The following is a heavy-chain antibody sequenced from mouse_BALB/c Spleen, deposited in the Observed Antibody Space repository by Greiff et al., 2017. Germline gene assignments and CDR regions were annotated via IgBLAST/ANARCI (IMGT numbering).Heavy chain of an antibody. J-gene: IGHJ2*01. D-gene: IGHD3-1*01. Sequence: EGQGVESGGGLVQPGGSLRLSCATSGFTFTDYYMSWVRQPPGKALEWLGFIRNKANGYTTEYSASVKGRFTISRDNSQSILNLQMNTLRAEDSATYYCARDRGYGDYFDYWGQGTTLTVSS. CDR3: ARDRGYGDYFDY. CDR1: GFTFTDYY. V-gene: IGHV7-3*02. CDR2: IRNKANGYTT.